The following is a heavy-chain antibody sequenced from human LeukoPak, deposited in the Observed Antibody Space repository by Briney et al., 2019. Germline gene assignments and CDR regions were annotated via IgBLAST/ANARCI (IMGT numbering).Heavy chain of an antibody. D-gene: IGHD2-21*01. CDR2: VLYDGSYK. CDR1: GFTFTRYT. V-gene: IGHV3-30*04. J-gene: IGHJ4*02. CDR3: VRDNYGGILDF. Sequence: GGSLRLSCAASGFTFTRYTMHWVRQAPGKGLEWVAVVLYDGSYKYYADSVKGRFTLSRDNSKNTLSLQMNTLRADDTAVYYCVRDNYGGILDFWGQGTLVTVSS.